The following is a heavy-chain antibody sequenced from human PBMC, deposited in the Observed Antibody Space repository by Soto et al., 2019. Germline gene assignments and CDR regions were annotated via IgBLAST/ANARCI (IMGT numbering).Heavy chain of an antibody. CDR2: ISSSSSTI. D-gene: IGHD2-2*01. V-gene: IGHV3-48*02. CDR1: GFTFSSYS. J-gene: IGHJ6*02. Sequence: GGSLRLSCAASGFTFSSYSMNWVRQAPGKGLEWVSYISSSSSTIYYADSVKGRFTISRDNAKNSLYLQMNSLRDEDTAVYYCARDPQYCSSTSCYDDYYYYGMDVWGQGTTVTVSS. CDR3: ARDPQYCSSTSCYDDYYYYGMDV.